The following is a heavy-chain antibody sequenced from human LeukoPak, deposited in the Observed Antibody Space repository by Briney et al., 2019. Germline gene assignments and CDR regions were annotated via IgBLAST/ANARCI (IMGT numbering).Heavy chain of an antibody. J-gene: IGHJ6*03. D-gene: IGHD1-26*01. CDR2: IIPIFGTA. Sequence: ASVKVSCKASGGTFSSYAISWVRQAPGQGLEWMGRIIPIFGTANYAQKFQGRVTITTDESTSTAYMELSSLRSEDTAVYYCARAHVGYYYYYMDVWGKGTTVTVSS. CDR1: GGTFSSYA. V-gene: IGHV1-69*05. CDR3: ARAHVGYYYYYMDV.